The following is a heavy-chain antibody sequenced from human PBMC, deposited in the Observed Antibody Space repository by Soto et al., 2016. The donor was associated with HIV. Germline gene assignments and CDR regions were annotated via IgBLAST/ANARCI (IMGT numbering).Heavy chain of an antibody. CDR1: GPSFPTFH. J-gene: IGHJ6*02. Sequence: QVQLVQSGPELKEPGASVKVSCKISGPSFPTFHIHWVREAPGQGLEWMGWISPNSQTTNYAQKFHGRVTMTRDPSISTAYMELSGLKSDDTAVYYCATPKNFGLYGFDVWGRGTTVTV. CDR3: ATPKNFGLYGFDV. CDR2: ISPNSQTT. D-gene: IGHD3-10*01. V-gene: IGHV1-2*02.